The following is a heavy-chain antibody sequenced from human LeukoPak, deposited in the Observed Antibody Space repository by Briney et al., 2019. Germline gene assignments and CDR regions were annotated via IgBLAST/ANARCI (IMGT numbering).Heavy chain of an antibody. CDR1: GFTFGDYA. J-gene: IGHJ4*02. D-gene: IGHD6-19*01. Sequence: GRSLRLACTASGFTFGDYAMSWVRQAPGKGLEWVGFIRSKAYGGTTEYAASVKGRFTISRDDSKSIAYLQMNSLKTEDTAVYYCTRDRAVAGIFDYWGQGTRVTVSS. CDR2: IRSKAYGGTT. V-gene: IGHV3-49*04. CDR3: TRDRAVAGIFDY.